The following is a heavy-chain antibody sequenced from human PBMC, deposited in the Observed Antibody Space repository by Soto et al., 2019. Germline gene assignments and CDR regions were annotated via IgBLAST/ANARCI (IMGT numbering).Heavy chain of an antibody. CDR2: VYNTETT. CDR3: GRGCYGSRGPDV. D-gene: IGHD3-10*01. Sequence: SETLSLTCSISGGSFSSGGFYGGWMRQVPGRGLEWIGHVYNTETTSYILPLRTRLTMNIDTSANFFSMKLTSATAADKAIYYFGRGCYGSRGPDVWCQGIRVTVSS. J-gene: IGHJ4*02. V-gene: IGHV4-31*03. CDR1: GGSFSSGGFY.